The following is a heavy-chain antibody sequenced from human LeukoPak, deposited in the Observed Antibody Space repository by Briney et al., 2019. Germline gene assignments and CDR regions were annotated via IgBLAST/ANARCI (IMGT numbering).Heavy chain of an antibody. Sequence: SETLSLTCTVSGGSISSYYWSWIWQPAGKGLEWIGRIYTSGSTNYNPSLKSRVTMSVDTSKNQFSLKLSSVTAADTAVYYCARVKRDTAMVTPRDYYYYYMDVWGKGTTVTVSS. V-gene: IGHV4-4*07. J-gene: IGHJ6*03. CDR3: ARVKRDTAMVTPRDYYYYYMDV. D-gene: IGHD5-18*01. CDR1: GGSISSYY. CDR2: IYTSGST.